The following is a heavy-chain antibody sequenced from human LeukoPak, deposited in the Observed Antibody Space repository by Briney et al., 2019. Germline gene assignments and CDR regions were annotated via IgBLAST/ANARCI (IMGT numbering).Heavy chain of an antibody. J-gene: IGHJ4*02. CDR3: AKDGFLAATVTD. V-gene: IGHV3-21*04. Sequence: GGSLRLSCAASGFTFSSYSMNWVRQAPGKGLEWVSSITSSGRYIYYADSVKGRFTISRDNSKHTLYLLMNSLRAEDTATYYCAKDGFLAATVTDWGQGTLVTVSS. D-gene: IGHD4-17*01. CDR2: ITSSGRYI. CDR1: GFTFSSYS.